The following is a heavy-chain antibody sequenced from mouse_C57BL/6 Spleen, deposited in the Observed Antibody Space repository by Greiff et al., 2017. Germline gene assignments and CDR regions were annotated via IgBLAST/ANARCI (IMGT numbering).Heavy chain of an antibody. Sequence: EVKVVESGGGLVKPGGSLKLSCAASGFTFSDYGMHWVRQAPEKGLEWVAYISSGSSTIYYADTVKGRFTISRDNAKNTLFLQMTSLRSEDTAMYYCARGTTVVATRYYAMDYWGQGTSVTVSS. CDR2: ISSGSSTI. V-gene: IGHV5-17*01. CDR3: ARGTTVVATRYYAMDY. J-gene: IGHJ4*01. D-gene: IGHD1-1*01. CDR1: GFTFSDYG.